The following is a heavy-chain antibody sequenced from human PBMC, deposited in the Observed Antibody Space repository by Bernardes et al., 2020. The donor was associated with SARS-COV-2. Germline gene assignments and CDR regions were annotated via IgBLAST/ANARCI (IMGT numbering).Heavy chain of an antibody. D-gene: IGHD2-15*01. V-gene: IGHV3-21*06. CDR1: GFTFNNYL. Sequence: GGSLRLSCVASGFTFNNYLFSWFRQAPGKGLEWVSSICGAGVCIYYGDSVRGRFTTSRDNTRTSVFLQMESLRAEDTAVYYCAKGVDGTDGIYVFDVWGQGTTVTVSS. CDR2: ICGAGVCI. J-gene: IGHJ3*01. CDR3: AKGVDGTDGIYVFDV.